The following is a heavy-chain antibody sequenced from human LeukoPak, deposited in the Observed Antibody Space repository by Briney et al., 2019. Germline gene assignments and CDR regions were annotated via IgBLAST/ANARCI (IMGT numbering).Heavy chain of an antibody. Sequence: PGGSLRLSCAASGFTFSNAWMSWVRQAPGKGLEWVGRIKSKTDGGTTDYAAPVKGRFTISRDDSKNTLSLQMNSLKTEDTAVYYCTAYSSSSSFDYWGQGTLVTVSS. J-gene: IGHJ4*02. D-gene: IGHD6-6*01. CDR2: IKSKTDGGTT. CDR1: GFTFSNAW. V-gene: IGHV3-15*01. CDR3: TAYSSSSSFDY.